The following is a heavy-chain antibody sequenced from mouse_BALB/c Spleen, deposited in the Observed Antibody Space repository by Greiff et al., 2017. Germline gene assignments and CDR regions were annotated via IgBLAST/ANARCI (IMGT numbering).Heavy chain of an antibody. J-gene: IGHJ4*01. CDR1: GFTFNTNA. CDR3: VVYAMDY. Sequence: EVMLVESGGGLVQPKGSLKLSCAASGFTFNTNAMNWVRQAPGKGLEWVARIRSKSNNYATYYADSVKDRFTISRDDSQSMLYLQMNNLKTEDTAMYYCVVYAMDYWGQGTSVTVSS. V-gene: IGHV10S3*01. CDR2: IRSKSNNYAT.